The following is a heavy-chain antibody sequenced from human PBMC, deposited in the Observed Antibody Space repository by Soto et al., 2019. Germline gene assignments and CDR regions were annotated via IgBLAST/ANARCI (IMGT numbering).Heavy chain of an antibody. D-gene: IGHD3-22*01. V-gene: IGHV3-7*01. Sequence: PGGSLRLSCAASGFTFSSYWMSWVRQAPGKGLEWVANIKQDGSEKYYVDSVKGRFTISRDNSKNTLYLQMNSLRAEDTAVYYCAKSSWAMIVVAPYYFDYWGQGTLVTVSS. CDR1: GFTFSSYW. CDR3: AKSSWAMIVVAPYYFDY. J-gene: IGHJ4*02. CDR2: IKQDGSEK.